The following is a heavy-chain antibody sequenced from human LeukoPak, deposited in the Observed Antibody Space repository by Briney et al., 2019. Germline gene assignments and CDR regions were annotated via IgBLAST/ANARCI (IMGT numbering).Heavy chain of an antibody. D-gene: IGHD3-22*01. CDR1: RYTFTSYY. Sequence: ASVKVSCKASRYTFTSYYMHWVRQAPGQGLEWMGIINPSGGSTSYAQKFQGRVTMTRDTSTSTVYMELSSLRSEDTAVYYCARDASPIRYYDSSTTTFDYWAREPWSPSPQ. CDR3: ARDASPIRYYDSSTTTFDY. CDR2: INPSGGST. J-gene: IGHJ4*02. V-gene: IGHV1-46*03.